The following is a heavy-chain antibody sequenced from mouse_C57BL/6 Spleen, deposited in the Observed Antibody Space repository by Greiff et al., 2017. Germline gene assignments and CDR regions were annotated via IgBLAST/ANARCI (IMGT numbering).Heavy chain of an antibody. V-gene: IGHV1-26*01. CDR2: INPNNGGT. Sequence: EVKLVESGPELVKPGASVKISCKASGYTFTDYYMNWVKQSHGKSLEWIGDINPNNGGTSYNQKFKGKATLTVDKSSSTAYMELRSLTSEDSAVYYCARGWFLDYWGQGTLVTVSA. J-gene: IGHJ3*01. CDR1: GYTFTDYY. D-gene: IGHD2-3*01. CDR3: ARGWFLDY.